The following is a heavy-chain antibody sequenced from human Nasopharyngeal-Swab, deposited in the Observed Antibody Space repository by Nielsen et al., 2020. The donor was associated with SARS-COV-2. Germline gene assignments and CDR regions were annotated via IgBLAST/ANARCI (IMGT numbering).Heavy chain of an antibody. V-gene: IGHV3-21*01. Sequence: VRQAPGKGLEWVSAISSTGDYIYHAASVKGRFTISRGNAKNSVYLQMDSLRAEDTAVYFCTRDTPAMFAYWGQGTLVTVSS. CDR2: ISSTGDYI. CDR3: TRDTPAMFAY. J-gene: IGHJ4*02.